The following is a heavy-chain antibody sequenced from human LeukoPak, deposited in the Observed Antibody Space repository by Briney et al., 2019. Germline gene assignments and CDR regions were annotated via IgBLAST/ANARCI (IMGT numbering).Heavy chain of an antibody. D-gene: IGHD3-16*02. J-gene: IGHJ5*02. CDR3: AKTPGIMITFGGVIAVGRFDP. CDR1: GFTFSSYA. Sequence: GGSLRLSCAASGFTFSSYAMSWVRQAPGKGLEWVSAISGSGGSTYYADSVKGRFTISRDNSKNTLHLQMNSLRAEDTAVYYCAKTPGIMITFGGVIAVGRFDPWGQGTLVTVSS. CDR2: ISGSGGST. V-gene: IGHV3-23*01.